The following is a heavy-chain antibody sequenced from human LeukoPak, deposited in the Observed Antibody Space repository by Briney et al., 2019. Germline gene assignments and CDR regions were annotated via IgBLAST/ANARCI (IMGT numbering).Heavy chain of an antibody. D-gene: IGHD6-19*01. CDR3: ARPDSSGWYGWFDP. J-gene: IGHJ5*02. CDR2: IYPGDSDT. V-gene: IGHV5-51*01. CDR1: GYSFTSYR. Sequence: GETLKISCKGSGYSFTSYRMGWVRQMPGKGLEWMGIIYPGDSDTRYSPSFQGQVTISADKSISTAYLQWSSLKASDTAMYYCARPDSSGWYGWFDPWGQGTLVTVSS.